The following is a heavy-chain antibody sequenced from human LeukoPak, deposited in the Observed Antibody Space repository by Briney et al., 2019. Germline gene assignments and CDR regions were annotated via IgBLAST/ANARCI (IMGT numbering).Heavy chain of an antibody. CDR3: AKRGDGPLSGPYYFDY. CDR1: GYTFTSYG. V-gene: IGHV1-18*01. D-gene: IGHD3-10*01. CDR2: ISAYNDNT. J-gene: IGHJ4*02. Sequence: GASVKVSCKASGYTFTSYGISWVRQAPGQGLEWMGWISAYNDNTNYAQKLQGRVTMTTDTSTSTAYMELRSLRSDETAVYYCAKRGDGPLSGPYYFDYWGQGTLVTVSS.